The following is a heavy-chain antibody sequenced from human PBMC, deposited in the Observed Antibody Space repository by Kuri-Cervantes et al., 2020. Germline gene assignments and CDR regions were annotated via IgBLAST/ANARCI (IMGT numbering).Heavy chain of an antibody. CDR3: AREGGYYYDSSGHLKYYFDY. J-gene: IGHJ4*02. CDR2: ISYDGSNK. D-gene: IGHD3-22*01. Sequence: GESLKISCAASGFTFSSYAMHWVRQAPGKGLEWVAVISYDGSNKYYADSVKGRFTISRDNSKNTLYLQMNSLRAEDTAVYYCAREGGYYYDSSGHLKYYFDYWGQGTLVTVSS. CDR1: GFTFSSYA. V-gene: IGHV3-30-3*01.